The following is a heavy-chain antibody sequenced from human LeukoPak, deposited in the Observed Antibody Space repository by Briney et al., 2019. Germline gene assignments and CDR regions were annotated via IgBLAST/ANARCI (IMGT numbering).Heavy chain of an antibody. V-gene: IGHV3-23*01. D-gene: IGHD6-25*01. CDR3: AKGGNWGGIPAAGTFHN. CDR2: ISGSGTST. J-gene: IGHJ4*02. CDR1: GFTFSSYA. Sequence: PGGSLRLSCAASGFTFSSYAMSWVRQAPGKGLGWVSAISGSGTSTYYASSVHGRFTISKDNFKNTRYLHMNSLRADDTAVYYCAKGGNWGGIPAAGTFHNWGQGTLVTVSS.